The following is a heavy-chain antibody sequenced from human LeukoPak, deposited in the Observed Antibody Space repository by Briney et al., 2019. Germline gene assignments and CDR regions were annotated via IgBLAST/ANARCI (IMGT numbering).Heavy chain of an antibody. Sequence: SVKVSCKASGGTFSSYATSWVRQAPGQGLEWMGGIIPIFATANYAQKFQGRVTITADESTSTAYMELSSLRSEDTAVYYCARGPITTRSHFDYWGQGTLVTVSS. CDR1: GGTFSSYA. J-gene: IGHJ4*02. CDR2: IIPIFATA. V-gene: IGHV1-69*01. CDR3: ARGPITTRSHFDY. D-gene: IGHD3-22*01.